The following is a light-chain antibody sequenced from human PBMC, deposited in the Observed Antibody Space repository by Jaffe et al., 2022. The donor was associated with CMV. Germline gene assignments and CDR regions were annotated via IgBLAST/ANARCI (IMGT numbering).Light chain of an antibody. CDR3: QQRTNWPIT. Sequence: EIVLTQSPVTLSLSPGERATLSCRASQGVGSSLAWYQQKPGQAPSLLIYDASHRATGIPGRFSGSGSGTDFTLTISSLEPEDFAVYYCQQRTNWPITFGQGTRLEIK. CDR2: DAS. J-gene: IGKJ5*01. CDR1: QGVGSS. V-gene: IGKV3-11*01.